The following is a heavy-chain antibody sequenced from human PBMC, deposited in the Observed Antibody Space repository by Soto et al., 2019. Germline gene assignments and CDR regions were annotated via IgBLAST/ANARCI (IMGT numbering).Heavy chain of an antibody. J-gene: IGHJ3*02. V-gene: IGHV1-69*13. Sequence: SVKVSCKASGGTFSSYAISWVRQAPGQGLEWMGGIIPIFGTANYAQKFQGRVTITADESTSTAYMELSSLRSEDTAVYYCARGCSWGTSHCYSDAFDIWGQGTMVTVSS. CDR2: IIPIFGTA. CDR3: ARGCSWGTSHCYSDAFDI. D-gene: IGHD2-21*02. CDR1: GGTFSSYA.